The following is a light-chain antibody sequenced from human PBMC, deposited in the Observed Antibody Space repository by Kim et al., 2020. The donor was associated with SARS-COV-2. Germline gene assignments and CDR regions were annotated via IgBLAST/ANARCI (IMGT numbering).Light chain of an antibody. CDR1: SGVVGAYNY. CDR3: YSYAGGYAFV. CDR2: DVH. J-gene: IGLJ1*01. Sequence: GPSVTISSSGASGVVGAYNYGSWYQQHPVKAPILSIYDVHMRPSGVPDRFSGSKSGNTASLTISGLQAEDEADYYCYSYAGGYAFVFGTGTKVTVL. V-gene: IGLV2-11*01.